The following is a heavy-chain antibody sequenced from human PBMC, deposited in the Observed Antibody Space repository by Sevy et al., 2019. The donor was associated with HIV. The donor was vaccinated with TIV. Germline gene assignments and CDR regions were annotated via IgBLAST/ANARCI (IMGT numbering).Heavy chain of an antibody. CDR3: AREVDSIRFDP. J-gene: IGHJ5*02. V-gene: IGHV1-18*01. CDR2: ISTYNGNT. D-gene: IGHD3-22*01. CDR1: GYTFTNYG. Sequence: ASVKVSCKASGYTFTNYGISWVRQAPGQGLEWMGRISTYNGNTNYAQKLQGRDTMTTDTSTSTAYMELRSLRSDDTAVYYCAREVDSIRFDPWGQGTLVTVSS.